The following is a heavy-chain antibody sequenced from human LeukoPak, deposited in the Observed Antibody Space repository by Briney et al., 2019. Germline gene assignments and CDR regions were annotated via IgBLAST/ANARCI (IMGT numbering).Heavy chain of an antibody. D-gene: IGHD1-14*01. J-gene: IGHJ6*03. CDR2: IRHDGSNI. CDR3: AKTGFQWGYYFYYMDV. V-gene: IGHV3-30*02. Sequence: GGSLRLSCAASGFTFSSYWMSWVRQAPGKGLEWMAFIRHDGSNIDYADCVKGRFTISRDNSKNTLYLQMNSLIAEDTAVYYCAKTGFQWGYYFYYMDVWGKGTTVTVSS. CDR1: GFTFSSYW.